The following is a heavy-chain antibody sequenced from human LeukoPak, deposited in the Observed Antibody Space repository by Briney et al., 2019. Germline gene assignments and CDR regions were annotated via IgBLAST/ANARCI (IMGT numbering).Heavy chain of an antibody. CDR2: ISSSSSTI. CDR3: ARDSYSGYDRLLN. V-gene: IGHV3-48*01. J-gene: IGHJ4*02. D-gene: IGHD5-12*01. CDR1: GFTFSSYS. Sequence: GGSLRLSCAASGFTFSSYSMNWVRQAPGKGLEWVSYISSSSSTIHYADSVKGRFTISRDNAKNSLYLQMNSLRAEDTAVYYCARDSYSGYDRLLNWGQGTLVIVSS.